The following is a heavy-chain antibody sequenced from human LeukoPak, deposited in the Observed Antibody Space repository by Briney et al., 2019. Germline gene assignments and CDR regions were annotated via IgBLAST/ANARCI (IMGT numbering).Heavy chain of an antibody. CDR2: IYYSGST. CDR1: GGSISSYY. D-gene: IGHD5-24*01. J-gene: IGHJ5*02. CDR3: ARDGGYTNWFDP. Sequence: SETLSLTCTVSGGSISSYYWSWIRQPPGKGLEWIGYIYYSGSTNYNPSLKSRVTISVDTSKNQFSLELSSVTAADTAVYYCARDGGYTNWFDPWGQGTLVTVSS. V-gene: IGHV4-59*01.